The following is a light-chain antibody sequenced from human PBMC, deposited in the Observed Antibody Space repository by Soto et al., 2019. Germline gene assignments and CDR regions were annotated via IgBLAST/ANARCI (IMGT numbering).Light chain of an antibody. CDR2: GAS. CDR3: QQYNNCPLT. Sequence: DMVMTQPPFTVSVSPGATATLSCRASQSVRTNLAWYQQKPGQAPRLLIYGASARATGIPARISGNGSGTEFSLTISSLQSEDFAVYYCQQYNNCPLTFGGGTTVDI. V-gene: IGKV3-15*01. CDR1: QSVRTN. J-gene: IGKJ4*01.